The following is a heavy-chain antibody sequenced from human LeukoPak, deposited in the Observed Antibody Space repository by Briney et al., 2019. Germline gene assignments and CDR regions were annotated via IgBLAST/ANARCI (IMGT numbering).Heavy chain of an antibody. V-gene: IGHV3-53*01. CDR1: GFTVSDNY. CDR2: IYSGGDT. Sequence: PGGSLRLSCAASGFTVSDNYMSWVRQAPGKGLEWVSFIYSGGDTYYTDSVKGRFTISRDNSKNTLYLQMNSLRAEDTAVYYCARLGCSGGSCYSGEDYFDYWGQGTLVTVSS. D-gene: IGHD2-15*01. CDR3: ARLGCSGGSCYSGEDYFDY. J-gene: IGHJ4*02.